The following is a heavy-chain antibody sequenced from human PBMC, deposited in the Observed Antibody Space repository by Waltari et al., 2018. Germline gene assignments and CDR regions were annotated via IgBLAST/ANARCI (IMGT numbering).Heavy chain of an antibody. Sequence: QVQLQESGPGLVKPSQTLSLTCTVSGGSISSGDYYWSWIRQHPGKGLEWIGYIYYSGSTFYNPSLKSRVTISVYTSKNQFSLKLSAVTAADTAVYYCARALLYSGYGIDYWCQGTLVTVSS. J-gene: IGHJ4*02. CDR1: GGSISSGDYY. CDR2: IYYSGST. D-gene: IGHD5-12*01. V-gene: IGHV4-30-4*08. CDR3: ARALLYSGYGIDY.